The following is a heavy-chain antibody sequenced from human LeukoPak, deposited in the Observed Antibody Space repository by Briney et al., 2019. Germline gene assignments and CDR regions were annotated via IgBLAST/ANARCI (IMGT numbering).Heavy chain of an antibody. Sequence: PGRSLRLSCAASGFSFNTHAMTWVRQAPGKGPEWVSSISGSDDSTYYADSMKGRFTISRDNSKKTLHLRMNSLRAEDSAVYYCAKGGDFDSASYYSHWGQGILVTASS. CDR3: AKGGDFDSASYYSH. V-gene: IGHV3-23*01. J-gene: IGHJ4*02. CDR1: GFSFNTHA. CDR2: ISGSDDST. D-gene: IGHD3-22*01.